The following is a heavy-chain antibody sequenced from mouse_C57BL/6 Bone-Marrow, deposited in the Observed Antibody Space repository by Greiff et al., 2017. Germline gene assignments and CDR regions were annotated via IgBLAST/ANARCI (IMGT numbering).Heavy chain of an antibody. CDR3: ARDPLPRAMDY. CDR2: SRNKANDYTT. Sequence: EVKLMESGGGLVQSGRSLRLSCATSGFTFSDFYMEWVRQAPGKGLEWIAASRNKANDYTTEYSASVKGRFIVSRDTSQSILYLQMNALRAEDTAIYYCARDPLPRAMDYWGQGTSVTVSS. V-gene: IGHV7-1*01. J-gene: IGHJ4*01. CDR1: GFTFSDFY.